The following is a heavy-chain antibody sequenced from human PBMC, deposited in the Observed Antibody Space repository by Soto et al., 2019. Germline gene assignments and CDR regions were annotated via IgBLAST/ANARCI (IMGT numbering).Heavy chain of an antibody. J-gene: IGHJ4*02. D-gene: IGHD3-9*01. CDR1: GFTFSSYA. CDR2: ISGSGGST. Sequence: GGSLRLSCAASGFTFSSYAMSWVRQAPGKGLEWVSAISGSGGSTYYADSVKGRFTISRDNSKNTLYLQMNSLRAEDTAVYYCPRVPLTYYDILTGYYDSDYWGQGTLVTVSS. CDR3: PRVPLTYYDILTGYYDSDY. V-gene: IGHV3-23*01.